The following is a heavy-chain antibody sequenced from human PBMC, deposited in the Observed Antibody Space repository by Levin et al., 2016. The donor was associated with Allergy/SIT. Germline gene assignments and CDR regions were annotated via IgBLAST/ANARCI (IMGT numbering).Heavy chain of an antibody. CDR2: IYYSGST. Sequence: WIRQPPGKGLEWIGYIYYSGSTNYNPSLKSRVTISVDTSKNQFSLKLSSVTAADTAVYYCARGGYYYDSSGYSAWGQGTPGHRLL. J-gene: IGHJ5*02. D-gene: IGHD3-22*01. CDR3: ARGGYYYDSSGYSA. V-gene: IGHV4-59*01.